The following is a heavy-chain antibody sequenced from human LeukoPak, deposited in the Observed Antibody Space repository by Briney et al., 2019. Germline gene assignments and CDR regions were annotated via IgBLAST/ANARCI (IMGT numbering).Heavy chain of an antibody. V-gene: IGHV3-23*01. CDR1: GFIFSNYG. D-gene: IGHD6-13*01. J-gene: IGHJ4*02. CDR3: AKAAAAPGFDF. CDR2: VSGSGDRM. Sequence: QPGGSLRLSCAASGFIFSNYGMHWVRQAPGKGLEWVATVSGSGDRMYHADSVKGRFTISRDNSKNTIYLQMNSLRAEDTALYYCAKAAAAPGFDFWGQGTLVTVSS.